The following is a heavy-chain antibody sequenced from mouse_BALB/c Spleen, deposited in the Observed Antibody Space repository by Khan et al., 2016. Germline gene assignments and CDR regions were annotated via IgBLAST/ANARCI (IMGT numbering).Heavy chain of an antibody. Sequence: EVQLQESGTVLARPGASVKMSCKASGYTFTTYWMHWVKQRPGQGLEWIGAIYPGNSDTTYNQKFKDKAKLTAVTSTSTAYMELSSLTNEDSAVYFCTRGLRRDHFDYWGQGTTLTVSS. J-gene: IGHJ2*01. CDR2: IYPGNSDT. CDR3: TRGLRRDHFDY. D-gene: IGHD2-4*01. CDR1: GYTFTTYW. V-gene: IGHV1-5*01.